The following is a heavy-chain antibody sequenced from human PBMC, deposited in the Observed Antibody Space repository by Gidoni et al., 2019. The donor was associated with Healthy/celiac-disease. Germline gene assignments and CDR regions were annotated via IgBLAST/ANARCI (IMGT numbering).Heavy chain of an antibody. J-gene: IGHJ2*01. CDR3: ARGADKRWYFDL. CDR2: IWYDGSNK. Sequence: QVQLVESGGCAVQPGRSLRPSCAASGITFSSYGMHWARQAPGKGLAWVAVIWYDGSNKYYADSVKGRFTISRDNSKNTLYLQMNSLRAEDTAVYYCARGADKRWYFDLWGRGTLVTVSS. CDR1: GITFSSYG. D-gene: IGHD2-15*01. V-gene: IGHV3-33*01.